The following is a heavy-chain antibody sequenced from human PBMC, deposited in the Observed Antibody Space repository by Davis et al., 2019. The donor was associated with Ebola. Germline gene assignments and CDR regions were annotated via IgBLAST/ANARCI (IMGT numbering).Heavy chain of an antibody. Sequence: SGPTLVKPTQTLTLTCTFSGFSLSTSGVGVGWIRQPPGKALEWLALIYCDDDKRYSPSLKSRLTITKDTSKNQVVLTMTNMDPVDTATYYCAHSLVTYDYIWGSYRYSYYFDYWGQGTLVTVSS. D-gene: IGHD3-16*02. CDR1: GFSLSTSGVG. J-gene: IGHJ4*02. V-gene: IGHV2-5*02. CDR2: IYCDDDK. CDR3: AHSLVTYDYIWGSYRYSYYFDY.